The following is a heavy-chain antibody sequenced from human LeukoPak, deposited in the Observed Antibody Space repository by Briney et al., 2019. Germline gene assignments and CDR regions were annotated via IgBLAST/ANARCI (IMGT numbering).Heavy chain of an antibody. Sequence: SETLSLTCTVSGGSLSSYYWSWIRQPPGKGLEWIGYIYYSGSTYYNPSLKSRVTISVDTSKNQFSLKLSSVTAADTAVYYCARTQGGYSYGNFDYWGQGTLVTVSS. CDR1: GGSLSSYY. CDR2: IYYSGST. V-gene: IGHV4-30-4*01. D-gene: IGHD5-18*01. J-gene: IGHJ4*02. CDR3: ARTQGGYSYGNFDY.